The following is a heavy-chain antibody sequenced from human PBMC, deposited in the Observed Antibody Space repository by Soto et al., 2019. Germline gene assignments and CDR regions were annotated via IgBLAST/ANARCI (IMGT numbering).Heavy chain of an antibody. CDR1: GFGFGGKT. D-gene: IGHD6-19*01. V-gene: IGHV3-30*04. CDR3: ARAPEQRPIAY. CDR2: ISPDGSQI. Sequence: GGSLRLSCAASGFGFGGKTMYWVRQTPGRGLEWVALISPDGSQIYYADSVKGRFTISRVNSKNTLYLQMDSLRAEDTAIYYCARAPEQRPIAYWGHGSLVIVSS. J-gene: IGHJ4*01.